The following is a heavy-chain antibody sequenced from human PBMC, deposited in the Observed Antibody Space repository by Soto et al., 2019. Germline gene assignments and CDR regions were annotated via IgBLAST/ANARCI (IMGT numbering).Heavy chain of an antibody. J-gene: IGHJ3*02. Sequence: GGSLRLSCAASGFTFSSYWMSWVRQAPGKGLEWVANIKQDGGEKYYVDSVKGRFTISRDNAKNSLYLQMNSLRAEDTAVYYCAISLGLVQNAFDIWGQGTMVTVSS. CDR1: GFTFSSYW. D-gene: IGHD6-19*01. CDR3: AISLGLVQNAFDI. V-gene: IGHV3-7*01. CDR2: IKQDGGEK.